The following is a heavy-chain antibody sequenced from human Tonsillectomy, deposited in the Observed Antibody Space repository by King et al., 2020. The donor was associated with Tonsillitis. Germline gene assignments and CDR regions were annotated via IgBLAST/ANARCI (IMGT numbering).Heavy chain of an antibody. J-gene: IGHJ3*02. CDR1: GFTFSSYS. Sequence: VQLVESGGGFVQPGGSLRLSCAASGFTFSSYSMNWVCRDPGKGREWVSYISTRSSTIYYADSVKGRFTLSRDNAKNSLYLQMNSLRAEDTAVYFCARDYVWGSYPVAFDIWGQGTMVTVSS. D-gene: IGHD3-16*02. CDR2: ISTRSSTI. CDR3: ARDYVWGSYPVAFDI. V-gene: IGHV3-48*01.